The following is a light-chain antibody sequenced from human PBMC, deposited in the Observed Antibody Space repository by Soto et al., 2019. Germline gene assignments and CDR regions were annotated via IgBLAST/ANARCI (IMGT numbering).Light chain of an antibody. CDR3: QSYDSSLSGYV. CDR2: GNS. V-gene: IGLV1-40*01. Sequence: QSVLTQPPXVSGAPGQRVTISCTGSSSNIGAGYDVHWYQQLPGTAPKLLIYGNSNRPSGVPDRFSGSKSSTSASLATTGLQAEDEADYYCQSYDSSLSGYVFGTGTKVTVL. CDR1: SSNIGAGYD. J-gene: IGLJ1*01.